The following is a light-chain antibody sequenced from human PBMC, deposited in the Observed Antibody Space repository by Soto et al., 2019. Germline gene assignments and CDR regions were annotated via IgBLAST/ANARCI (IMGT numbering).Light chain of an antibody. CDR1: QSISSW. CDR3: QQYNSYSRT. J-gene: IGKJ1*01. CDR2: DAS. V-gene: IGKV1-5*01. Sequence: DIQMTQSPSTLSASVGDRVTITCRASQSISSWLAWYQQKPGKAPNLLIYDASSLQAGVPSRFSGGGSGTEFTLTISSLQPDDFATYYCQQYNSYSRTFGQGTKMEIK.